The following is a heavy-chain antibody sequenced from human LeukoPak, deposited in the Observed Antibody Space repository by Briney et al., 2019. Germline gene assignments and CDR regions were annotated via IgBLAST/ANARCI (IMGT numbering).Heavy chain of an antibody. V-gene: IGHV4-38-2*02. J-gene: IGHJ4*02. Sequence: SETLSLTCTVSGYSISSGYYWGWIRQPPGKGLGWIGSIYHSGSTYYNPSLKSRVTISVDTSKNQFSLKLSSVTAADTAVYYCARQRFRDLDYWGQGTLVTVSS. CDR2: IYHSGST. CDR3: ARQRFRDLDY. CDR1: GYSISSGYY. D-gene: IGHD3-16*01.